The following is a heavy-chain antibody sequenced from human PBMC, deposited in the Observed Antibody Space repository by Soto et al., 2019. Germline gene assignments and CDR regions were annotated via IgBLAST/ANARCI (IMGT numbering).Heavy chain of an antibody. CDR1: GYTFTDYY. Sequence: QVHLVQSGTEVKMSGASVKVSCKASGYTFTDYYIHWVRQAPGQGLEWLGWINPNTGATNYAQNFQGWVTMTRDAAISTTYMDLIRLKPDDTAVYFCARETIYTMSLDFWGQGTMVTDSS. CDR3: ARETIYTMSLDF. CDR2: INPNTGAT. D-gene: IGHD3-9*01. V-gene: IGHV1-2*04. J-gene: IGHJ3*01.